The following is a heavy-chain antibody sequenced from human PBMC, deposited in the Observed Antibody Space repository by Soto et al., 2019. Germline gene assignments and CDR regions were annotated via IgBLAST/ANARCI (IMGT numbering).Heavy chain of an antibody. CDR1: GYTFTSYA. D-gene: IGHD1-26*01. V-gene: IGHV1-3*01. Sequence: QVHLVQSGAEVKKPGASVKVSCKASGYTFTSYAMHWVRQAPGQRFEWMGWINAGNGNTKYSQKFQGRVSITRDTSASTVYMELSSLRSEDTAVYYCARDVGPTSYAYWGQGSLVTVSS. CDR3: ARDVGPTSYAY. J-gene: IGHJ4*02. CDR2: INAGNGNT.